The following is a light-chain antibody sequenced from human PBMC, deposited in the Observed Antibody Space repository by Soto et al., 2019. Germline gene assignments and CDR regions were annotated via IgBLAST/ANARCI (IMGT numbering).Light chain of an antibody. CDR3: QQRSNWIT. V-gene: IGKV3D-20*02. J-gene: IGKJ5*01. CDR1: QSVSSSY. CDR2: GAS. Sequence: IVLTQSPGTLSLSPGKRATLSCRASQSVSSSYLAWYQQKPGQAPRLLIYGASNRATGIPARFSGSGSGTDFTLTISSLEPEDFAVYHCQQRSNWITFGQGTRLEIK.